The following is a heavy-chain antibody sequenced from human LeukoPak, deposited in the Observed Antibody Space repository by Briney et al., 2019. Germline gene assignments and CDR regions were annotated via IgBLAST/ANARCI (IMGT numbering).Heavy chain of an antibody. D-gene: IGHD3-22*01. V-gene: IGHV3-21*01. J-gene: IGHJ4*02. CDR2: ISGSSSYI. CDR3: AKSGYNYDSNAYPFIDY. CDR1: GFTFSSYS. Sequence: PGGSLRLSCAASGFTFSSYSMNWVRQAPGKGLEWVSSISGSSSYIYYADSVKGRFTISRDNAKNSLYVQMNSLRAEDTAVYYCAKSGYNYDSNAYPFIDYWGQGTLVTVSS.